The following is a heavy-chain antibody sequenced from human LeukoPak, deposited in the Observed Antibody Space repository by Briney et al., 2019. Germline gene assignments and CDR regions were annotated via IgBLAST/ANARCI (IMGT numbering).Heavy chain of an antibody. CDR3: AKDEGYCSGGSCYLTYYFDY. J-gene: IGHJ4*02. Sequence: GGSLRLSCAASGFTFSSYGMHWVRQAPGKGLEWVAVISYDGSNKYYADSVKGRFTISRDNSKNTLHLQMNSLRAEDTAVYYCAKDEGYCSGGSCYLTYYFDYWGQGTLVTVSS. D-gene: IGHD2-15*01. CDR2: ISYDGSNK. CDR1: GFTFSSYG. V-gene: IGHV3-30*18.